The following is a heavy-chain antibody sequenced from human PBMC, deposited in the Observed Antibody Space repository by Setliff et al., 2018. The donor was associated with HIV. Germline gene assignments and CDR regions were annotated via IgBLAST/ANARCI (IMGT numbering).Heavy chain of an antibody. CDR1: GGSFSGHY. D-gene: IGHD1-26*01. CDR3: ARFTPSPVGINGGVDDAFDI. CDR2: INHSGST. J-gene: IGHJ3*02. V-gene: IGHV4-34*01. Sequence: SETLSLTCAVYGGSFSGHYWSWIRQPPGKGLQWIGEINHSGSTNCITSLKNRLSISVDTSKNQFSLKLRSVTTADTAVYYCARFTPSPVGINGGVDDAFDIWGQGTVVTVSS.